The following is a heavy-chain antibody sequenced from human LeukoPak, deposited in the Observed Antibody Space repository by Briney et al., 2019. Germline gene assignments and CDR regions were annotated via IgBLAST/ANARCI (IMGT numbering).Heavy chain of an antibody. J-gene: IGHJ4*02. D-gene: IGHD3-16*01. Sequence: GGSLRLSCAASGFTFSNAWLSWFRQAPGKGLEWVGFIRSKAYGGTTEYAASVKGRFTISRDDSRRIVYLQMNSLKTEDTAVYYCTREGRGSDAFDYWGQGTLVTVSS. CDR2: IRSKAYGGTT. CDR1: GFTFSNAW. CDR3: TREGRGSDAFDY. V-gene: IGHV3-49*03.